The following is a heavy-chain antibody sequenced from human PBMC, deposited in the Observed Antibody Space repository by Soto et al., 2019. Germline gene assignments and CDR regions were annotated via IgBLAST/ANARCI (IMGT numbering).Heavy chain of an antibody. Sequence: ASVKVSCKASGGTFSSYAISWVRQAPGQGLEWMGGIIPIFGTANYAQKFQGRVTITADESTSTAYMELSSLRSEDTAVYYCARGFEAVAAPDYYYYGMDVWGQGTTVTVSS. J-gene: IGHJ6*02. CDR3: ARGFEAVAAPDYYYYGMDV. CDR2: IIPIFGTA. V-gene: IGHV1-69*13. D-gene: IGHD6-19*01. CDR1: GGTFSSYA.